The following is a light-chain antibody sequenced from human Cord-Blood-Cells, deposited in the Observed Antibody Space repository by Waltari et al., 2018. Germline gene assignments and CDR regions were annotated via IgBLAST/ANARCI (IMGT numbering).Light chain of an antibody. CDR2: EDR. CDR3: YSTDSSGNHRV. Sequence: SYELTQPPSVSVSPGQTARITCSGDALPKKYAYWYQQNSGQAPVLVIYEDRKRPSGIPARFSGSSSGTMDTLTISGAQVEDEADYYCYSTDSSGNHRVFGGGTKLTVL. V-gene: IGLV3-10*01. J-gene: IGLJ3*02. CDR1: ALPKKY.